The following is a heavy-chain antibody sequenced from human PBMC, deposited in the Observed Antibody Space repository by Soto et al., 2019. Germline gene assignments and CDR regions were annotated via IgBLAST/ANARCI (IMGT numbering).Heavy chain of an antibody. CDR1: DGSVNTGNYY. V-gene: IGHV4-61*01. Sequence: QVQLQESGPGLVKPSETLSLTCSVSDGSVNTGNYYWSWIRQPPGKGLEWIGHIYYIGTTNYNPSLKSRVTISVDTSKNQFSLKVTSVTAADTAVYFCAREEKQLSRYGGDFDYWGQGTLVPVSS. D-gene: IGHD3-16*01. CDR2: IYYIGTT. CDR3: AREEKQLSRYGGDFDY. J-gene: IGHJ4*02.